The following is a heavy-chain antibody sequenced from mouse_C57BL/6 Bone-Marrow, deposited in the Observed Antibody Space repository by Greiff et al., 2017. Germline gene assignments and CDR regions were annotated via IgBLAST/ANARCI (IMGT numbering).Heavy chain of an antibody. D-gene: IGHD1-1*01. V-gene: IGHV14-4*01. CDR3: TTLDYGSSYDY. CDR1: GFNIKDDY. CDR2: IDPENGDT. J-gene: IGHJ2*01. Sequence: VQLQQSGAELVRPGDSVKLSCTASGFNIKDDYMHWVKQRPEQGLEWIGWIDPENGDTEYASKFQGKATITADTSSNTVYLQLSSLTAEDTAVYYCTTLDYGSSYDYWGQGTTLTVSS.